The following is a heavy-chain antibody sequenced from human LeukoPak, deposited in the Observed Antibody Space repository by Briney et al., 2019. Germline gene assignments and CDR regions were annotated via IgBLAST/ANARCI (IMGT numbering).Heavy chain of an antibody. CDR2: IYSGGST. CDR3: ARVMGRLVRTWYFDL. J-gene: IGHJ2*01. CDR1: GLTVSTNY. Sequence: GGSLRLSCAASGLTVSTNYMTWVRQAPGKGLEWVSVIYSGGSTYYADSVKGRFTISRDNSKSTLYLQMNTLRAEDTAVYYCARVMGRLVRTWYFDLWGRGTLVTVSS. D-gene: IGHD3-9*01. V-gene: IGHV3-66*01.